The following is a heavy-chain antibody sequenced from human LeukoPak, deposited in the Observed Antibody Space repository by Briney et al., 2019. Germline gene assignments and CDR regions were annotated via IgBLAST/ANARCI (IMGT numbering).Heavy chain of an antibody. D-gene: IGHD3-3*01. V-gene: IGHV5-51*01. CDR3: ARFNARQLERGDF. CDR1: GYSFTSYW. CDR2: IYPGDSNI. J-gene: IGHJ4*02. Sequence: GESLKISCKGSGYSFTSYWIGWVRQMPGKGPEWTGIIYPGDSNIRYSPSFQGQVTIPADKSISTAYLQWSSLEASDTAMYYCARFNARQLERGDFWGQGTLVTVSS.